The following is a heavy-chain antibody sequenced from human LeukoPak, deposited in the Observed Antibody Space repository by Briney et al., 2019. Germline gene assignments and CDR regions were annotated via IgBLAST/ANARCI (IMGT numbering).Heavy chain of an antibody. CDR2: IYYSGST. CDR3: ARDVAGAFDI. Sequence: SETLSLTCTVSGGSISSYYWSWIRQPPGKGLEWIGYIYYSGSTNYNPSLKSRVTISVDTSKNQFSLKLSSVTAADTAVYYCARDVAGAFDIWGQGTMVTVSS. D-gene: IGHD5-12*01. J-gene: IGHJ3*02. CDR1: GGSISSYY. V-gene: IGHV4-59*01.